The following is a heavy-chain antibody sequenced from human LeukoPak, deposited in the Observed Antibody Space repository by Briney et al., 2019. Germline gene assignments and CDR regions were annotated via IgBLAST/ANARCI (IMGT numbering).Heavy chain of an antibody. J-gene: IGHJ3*02. CDR2: IWYDGSNK. V-gene: IGHV3-33*01. CDR1: GFTFSSYG. Sequence: GGSLRLSCAASGFTFSSYGMHWVRQAPGKGLEWVAVIWYDGSNKYYADSVKGRFTISRDNSKNTLYLQMNSLRAEDTAVYYCARPITVIAPDAFDIWGQGTMVTVSS. CDR3: ARPITVIAPDAFDI. D-gene: IGHD3-22*01.